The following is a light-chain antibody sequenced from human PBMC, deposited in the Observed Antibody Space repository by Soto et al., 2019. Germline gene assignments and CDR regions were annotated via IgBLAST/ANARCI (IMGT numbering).Light chain of an antibody. CDR1: SSKIGAGYD. CDR3: QSYDSSLSGYYV. J-gene: IGLJ1*01. Sequence: QSVLTQPPSVSGAPGQRVTISCTGSSSKIGAGYDVHWYQRLPGTAPKVLIYNNNKRPSGVPDRFSGSKSGTSASLAITGLQAEDEADYYCQSYDSSLSGYYVFGPGTKLTVL. V-gene: IGLV1-40*01. CDR2: NNN.